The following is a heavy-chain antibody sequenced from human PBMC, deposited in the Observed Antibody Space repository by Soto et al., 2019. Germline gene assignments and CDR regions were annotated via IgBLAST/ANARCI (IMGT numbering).Heavy chain of an antibody. CDR3: AREDSSGYYYDP. CDR2: ISAYNGNT. D-gene: IGHD3-22*01. CDR1: GYTFTSYG. J-gene: IGHJ5*02. Sequence: ASVKVSCKASGYTFTSYGISWVRQAPGQGLEWMGWISAYNGNTNYAQKLQGRVTMTTDTSTSTAYMELSSLRSEDTAVYYCAREDSSGYYYDPWGQGTLVTVSS. V-gene: IGHV1-18*01.